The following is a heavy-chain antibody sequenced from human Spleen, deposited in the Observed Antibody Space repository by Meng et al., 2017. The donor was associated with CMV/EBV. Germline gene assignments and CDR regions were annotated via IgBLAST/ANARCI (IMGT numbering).Heavy chain of an antibody. CDR1: GGSFSGYY. CDR2: INHSGST. D-gene: IGHD2-8*01. CDR3: AREVRMGYFDY. J-gene: IGHJ4*02. V-gene: IGHV4-34*01. Sequence: SETLSLTCAVYGGSFSGYYWSWIRQPPGKGLEWIGEINHSGSTNYNPSLKSRVTISVDTSKNQFSLKVTSVTAADTAVYYCAREVRMGYFDYWGQGTLVTVSS.